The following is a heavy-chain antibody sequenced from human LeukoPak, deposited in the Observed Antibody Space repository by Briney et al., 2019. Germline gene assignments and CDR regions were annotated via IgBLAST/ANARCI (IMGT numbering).Heavy chain of an antibody. D-gene: IGHD1-1*01. CDR1: GFTFSSYG. Sequence: GGSLRLSXAASGFTFSSYGMHWVRQAPGKGREWVAFIRYDGSNKYYGDFVEGRFTISRDNSKSTLHLQMSSLRAEDTAVYYCANTIWNDERAFGYWGQGTLVTVSS. CDR2: IRYDGSNK. V-gene: IGHV3-30*02. CDR3: ANTIWNDERAFGY. J-gene: IGHJ4*02.